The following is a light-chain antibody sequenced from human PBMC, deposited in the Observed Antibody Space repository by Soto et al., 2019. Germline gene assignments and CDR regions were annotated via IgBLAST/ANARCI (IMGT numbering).Light chain of an antibody. Sequence: EIVLTQSPGTLSLSPGERATLSCRASQTLSNNNLAWFQQKPGQAPRLLIYGASNRATGIPDRFAGSGSGTDFPLTISRLEPEDFAVYYCQQYGTSSYTFGQGTKLEIK. CDR3: QQYGTSSYT. CDR1: QTLSNNN. J-gene: IGKJ2*01. CDR2: GAS. V-gene: IGKV3-20*01.